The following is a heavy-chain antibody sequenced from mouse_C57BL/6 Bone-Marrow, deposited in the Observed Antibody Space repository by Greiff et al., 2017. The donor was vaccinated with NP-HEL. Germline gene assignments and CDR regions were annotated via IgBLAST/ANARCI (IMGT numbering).Heavy chain of an antibody. V-gene: IGHV1-55*01. CDR3: ARRGTTVVAPSYWYFDV. D-gene: IGHD1-1*01. CDR2: IYPGSGST. Sequence: QVQLQQPGAELVKPGASVKMSCKASGYTFTSYWITWVKQRPGQGLEWIGDIYPGSGSTNYNEKFKSKATLTVDTSSSTAYMQLSRLTSEDSAVYCCARRGTTVVAPSYWYFDVWGTGTTVTVSS. J-gene: IGHJ1*03. CDR1: GYTFTSYW.